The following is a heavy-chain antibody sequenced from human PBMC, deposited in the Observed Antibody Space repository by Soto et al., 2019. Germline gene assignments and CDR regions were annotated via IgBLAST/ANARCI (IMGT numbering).Heavy chain of an antibody. D-gene: IGHD6-13*01. CDR2: INAGNGNT. Sequence: ASVKVSCKASGFTFTTYGISWVRQAPEQRLEWMGWINAGNGNTKYSQKFQGRVTITRDTSASTAYMELSSLRSEDTAVYYCARTGYSSSWYMDGFDYWGQGTLVTVSS. J-gene: IGHJ4*02. V-gene: IGHV1-3*01. CDR1: GFTFTTYG. CDR3: ARTGYSSSWYMDGFDY.